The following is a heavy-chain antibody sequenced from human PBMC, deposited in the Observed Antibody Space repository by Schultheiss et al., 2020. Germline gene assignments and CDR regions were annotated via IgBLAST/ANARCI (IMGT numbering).Heavy chain of an antibody. V-gene: IGHV3-23*01. Sequence: GGSPRLSCAASRFTFSSYAMSWVHQAPGKGLEWVSAISGSGGSTYYADSVKGRFTISRDNSKNTLYLQMNSLRAEDTAVYYCARQGIYGDYGRYWGQGTLVNVSS. D-gene: IGHD4-17*01. CDR1: RFTFSSYA. CDR2: ISGSGGST. J-gene: IGHJ4*02. CDR3: ARQGIYGDYGRY.